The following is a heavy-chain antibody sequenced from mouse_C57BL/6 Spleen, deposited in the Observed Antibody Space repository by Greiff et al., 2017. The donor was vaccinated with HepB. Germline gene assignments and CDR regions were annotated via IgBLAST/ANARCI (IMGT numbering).Heavy chain of an antibody. J-gene: IGHJ1*03. D-gene: IGHD1-1*01. Sequence: VQLQQPGAELVMPGASVKLSCKASGYTFTSYWMHWVKQRPGQGLEWIGEIDPSDSYTNYNQKFKGKSTLTVDKSSSTAYMQLSSLTSEDSAVYYCARYGYGSGLRYFDVWGTGTTVTVSS. CDR3: ARYGYGSGLRYFDV. V-gene: IGHV1-69*01. CDR2: IDPSDSYT. CDR1: GYTFTSYW.